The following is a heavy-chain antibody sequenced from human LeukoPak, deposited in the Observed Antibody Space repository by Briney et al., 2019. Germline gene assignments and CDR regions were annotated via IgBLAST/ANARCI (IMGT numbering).Heavy chain of an antibody. CDR3: AREPDYGDFRGAFDI. J-gene: IGHJ3*02. D-gene: IGHD4-17*01. CDR2: IYYSGST. CDR1: GGSISSYY. V-gene: IGHV4-59*01. Sequence: SETLPLTCTVSGGSISSYYWSWIRQPPGKGLEWIGYIYYSGSTNYNPSLKGRVTMSVDTSKNQFSLKLSSVTAADTAVYYCAREPDYGDFRGAFDIWGQGTMVTVSS.